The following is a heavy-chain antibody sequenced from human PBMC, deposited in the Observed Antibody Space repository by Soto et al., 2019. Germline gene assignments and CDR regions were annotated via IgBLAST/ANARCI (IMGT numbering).Heavy chain of an antibody. Sequence: GGSLRLSCAASGFTFSSYGMHWVRQAPGKGLEWVAVIWYDGSNKYYADSVKGRFTISRDNSKNTLYLQMNSLRAEDTAVYYCARDRRLRLGELSLWGLYYYYGMDVWGQGTTVTVSS. J-gene: IGHJ6*02. CDR2: IWYDGSNK. CDR3: ARDRRLRLGELSLWGLYYYYGMDV. D-gene: IGHD3-16*02. CDR1: GFTFSSYG. V-gene: IGHV3-33*01.